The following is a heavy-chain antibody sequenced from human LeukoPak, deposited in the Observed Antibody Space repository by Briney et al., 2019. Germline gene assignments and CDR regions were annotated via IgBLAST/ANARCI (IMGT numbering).Heavy chain of an antibody. CDR2: ISAYNGNT. V-gene: IGHV1-18*01. CDR3: ARDRMLNGCDY. CDR1: GGTFSSYA. J-gene: IGHJ4*02. Sequence: ASVKVSCKASGGTFSSYAISWVRQAPGQGLEWMGWISAYNGNTNYAQKLQGRVTMTTDTSTSTAYMELRSLRSDDTAVYYCARDRMLNGCDYWGQGTLVTVSS. D-gene: IGHD2-8*01.